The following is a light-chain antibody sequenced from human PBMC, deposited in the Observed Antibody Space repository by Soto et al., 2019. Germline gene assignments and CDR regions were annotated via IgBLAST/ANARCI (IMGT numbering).Light chain of an antibody. Sequence: DIQMTQSPSSLSASVGDRVTITCRASRSISSFLNWYQQKPGKAPQLLIYAASSLQGGVPSRFSVSGSGTDFTRTISSLQPEDSATHYCQQSDSAPLTFGGGARVEVK. V-gene: IGKV1-39*01. CDR1: RSISSF. CDR3: QQSDSAPLT. J-gene: IGKJ4*01. CDR2: AAS.